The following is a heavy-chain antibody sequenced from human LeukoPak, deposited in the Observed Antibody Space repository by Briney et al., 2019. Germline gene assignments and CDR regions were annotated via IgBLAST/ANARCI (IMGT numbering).Heavy chain of an antibody. Sequence: GGSLRLSCAASGFTFSSYGMHWVRQAPGKGLEWVAFIRYDGSNKYYADSVKGRFTISRDNSKNTLYLQMNSLRAEDTAVYYCAKDPGYCSSTSCPYFDYWGQGTLVTVSS. CDR1: GFTFSSYG. CDR2: IRYDGSNK. D-gene: IGHD2-2*01. CDR3: AKDPGYCSSTSCPYFDY. V-gene: IGHV3-30*02. J-gene: IGHJ4*02.